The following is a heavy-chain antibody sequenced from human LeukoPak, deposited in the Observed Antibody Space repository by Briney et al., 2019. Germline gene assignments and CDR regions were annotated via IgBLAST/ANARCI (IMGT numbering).Heavy chain of an antibody. V-gene: IGHV4-4*02. CDR1: GGSINSNKW. CDR2: INHSGST. J-gene: IGHJ6*02. CDR3: ARGVTSALSYYDGMDV. D-gene: IGHD2/OR15-2a*01. Sequence: PSETLSLTCVVSGGSINSNKWWSWVRQPPGKGLEWIGEINHSGSTYYNPSLESRVTISVDPSKNQFSLNLHSVTAADTAVYYCARGVTSALSYYDGMDVWGQGTTVTVSS.